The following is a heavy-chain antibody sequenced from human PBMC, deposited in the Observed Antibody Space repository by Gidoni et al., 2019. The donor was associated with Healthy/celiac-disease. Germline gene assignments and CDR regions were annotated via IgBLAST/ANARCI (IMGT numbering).Heavy chain of an antibody. CDR2: IYYSGST. CDR3: ARRLVTMIPEEDAFDI. V-gene: IGHV4-39*01. J-gene: IGHJ3*02. CDR1: GGSISSSSYY. D-gene: IGHD3-22*01. Sequence: QLQLQESGPGLVKPSENLSLTCTVSGGSISSSSYYWGWIRQPPGKGLEWIGSIYYSGSTYYHPSLKSRVTISVDTSKNQFSLKLSSVTAADTAVYYCARRLVTMIPEEDAFDIWGQGTMVTVSS.